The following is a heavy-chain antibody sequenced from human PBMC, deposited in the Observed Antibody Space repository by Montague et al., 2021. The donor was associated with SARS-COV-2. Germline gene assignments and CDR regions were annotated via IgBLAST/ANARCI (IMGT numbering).Heavy chain of an antibody. V-gene: IGHV3-20*04. CDR3: SRGGGMIRGVVDF. D-gene: IGHD3-10*01. J-gene: IGHJ4*02. CDR1: GFTFDDYG. CDR2: ISRSGDRT. Sequence: SLRLSCAVSGFTFDDYGMSWVRQAPGKGLEWVSGISRSGDRTAYGDSVKGRFTISRDNAKNSLYLQMNSLRVEDTAFYYCSRGGGMIRGVVDFWGQGILVSFSS.